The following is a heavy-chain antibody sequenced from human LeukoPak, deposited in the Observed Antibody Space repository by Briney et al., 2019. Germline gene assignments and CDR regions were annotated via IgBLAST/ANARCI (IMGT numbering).Heavy chain of an antibody. CDR2: IYTSGST. CDR1: GGSISSGSYY. Sequence: SETLSLTCTVSGGSISSGSYYWSWIRQPAGKGLEWIGRIYTSGSTNYNPSLKSRVTISVDTSKNQFSLKLRSVTAADTAVYYCAREDYDILTGYTRFDPWGQGTLVTVSS. V-gene: IGHV4-61*02. J-gene: IGHJ5*02. D-gene: IGHD3-9*01. CDR3: AREDYDILTGYTRFDP.